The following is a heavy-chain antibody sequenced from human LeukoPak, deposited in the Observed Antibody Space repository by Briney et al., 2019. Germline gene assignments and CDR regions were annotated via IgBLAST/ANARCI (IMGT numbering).Heavy chain of an antibody. Sequence: GGSLRLSCAASGFTFSSKYMSWVRQAPGKGLEWVSVIYSGGSTYSADSVKGRFTISRDSSKNTVYLQMNSLRAEDTAVYYCARESSGWLQLFDYWGQGTLVTVSS. CDR2: IYSGGST. D-gene: IGHD5-24*01. CDR1: GFTFSSKY. J-gene: IGHJ4*02. CDR3: ARESSGWLQLFDY. V-gene: IGHV3-66*01.